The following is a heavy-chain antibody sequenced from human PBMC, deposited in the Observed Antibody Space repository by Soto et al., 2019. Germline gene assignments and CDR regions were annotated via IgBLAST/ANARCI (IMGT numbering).Heavy chain of an antibody. CDR1: GGTFSSYA. V-gene: IGHV1-46*01. CDR3: ARTLPPIDY. J-gene: IGHJ4*02. CDR2: IIPSGGRT. D-gene: IGHD1-26*01. Sequence: ASVKVSCKASGGTFSSYAISWVRQAPGQGLEWMGRIIPSGGRTNYAQKFQGRVTMTRDTSTSTVYMELRSLRSDDTAVYYCARTLPPIDYWGQGTLVTVSS.